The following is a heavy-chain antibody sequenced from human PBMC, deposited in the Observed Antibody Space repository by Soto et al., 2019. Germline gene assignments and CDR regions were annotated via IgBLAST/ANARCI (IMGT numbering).Heavy chain of an antibody. CDR3: ARVYYGDHFDY. D-gene: IGHD4-17*01. CDR1: GGSISSYY. CDR2: IYYSGST. J-gene: IGHJ4*02. V-gene: IGHV4-59*01. Sequence: PSETLSLTCTVSGGSISSYYWSWIRQPPGKGLEWIGYIYYSGSTNYNPSLKSRVTISVDTSKNQFSLKLSSVTAADTAVYYCARVYYGDHFDYWGQGTLVTVSS.